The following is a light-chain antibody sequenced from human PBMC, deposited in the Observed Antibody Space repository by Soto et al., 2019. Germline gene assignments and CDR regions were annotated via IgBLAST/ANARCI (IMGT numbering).Light chain of an antibody. CDR1: GSDIGAYNF. CDR2: GVT. V-gene: IGLV2-8*01. Sequence: QLVLAQPPSASGSPGQSVTISCTGSGSDIGAYNFVSWYQQHPGKAPKLMIFGVTERPSGVPDRFSGSKSGNTASLTVSGLQAEDEAVYYCSSYACSSNVFGTGTKVTVL. CDR3: SSYACSSNV. J-gene: IGLJ1*01.